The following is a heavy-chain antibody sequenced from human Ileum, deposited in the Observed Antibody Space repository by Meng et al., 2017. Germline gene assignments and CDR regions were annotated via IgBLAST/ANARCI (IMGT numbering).Heavy chain of an antibody. CDR2: ISGGDGST. D-gene: IGHD1-1*01. V-gene: IGHV3-23*01. Sequence: GESLKISCAASGFNFNIFGMAWVRQAPGKGLQWVSTISGGDGSTSYVDSVKGRFTISKDISENKLHLQMNSLTADDTAIYYCAKLWWNGGRTFDIWGQGTEVTVSS. CDR1: GFNFNIFG. J-gene: IGHJ3*02. CDR3: AKLWWNGGRTFDI.